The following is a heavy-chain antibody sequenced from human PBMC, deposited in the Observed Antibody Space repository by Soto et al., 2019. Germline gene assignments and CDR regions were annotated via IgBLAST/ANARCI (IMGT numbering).Heavy chain of an antibody. D-gene: IGHD3-3*01. CDR2: MNPNSGNT. CDR1: GYTFTSYD. J-gene: IGHJ6*03. CDR3: AGGSKLADFWSGYYPYYYYYYMDV. Sequence: ASVKVSCKASGYTFTSYDINWVRQATGQGLEWMGWMNPNSGNTGYAQKFQGRVNMTRNTSISTAYMGLGSLRSEDTAVYYCAGGSKLADFWSGYYPYYYYYYMDVWGKGTTVTVSS. V-gene: IGHV1-8*01.